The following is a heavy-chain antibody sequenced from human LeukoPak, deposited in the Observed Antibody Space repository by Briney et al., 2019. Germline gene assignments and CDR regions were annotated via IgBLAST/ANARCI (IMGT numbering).Heavy chain of an antibody. CDR3: VRGYSFGPYGMDV. J-gene: IGHJ6*02. CDR2: ISDSGGST. V-gene: IGHV3-64D*09. Sequence: GGSLRLSCSASGFPFSSYAMHWVRQDPGKGLEYVSAISDSGGSTYYADSVKGRFTISRDNSKNTLYLQMSSLRAEDTAVYFCVRGYSFGPYGMDVWGQGTTVTDSS. CDR1: GFPFSSYA. D-gene: IGHD2-15*01.